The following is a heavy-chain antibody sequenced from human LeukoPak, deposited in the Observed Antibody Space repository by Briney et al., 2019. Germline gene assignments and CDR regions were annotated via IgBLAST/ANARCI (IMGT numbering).Heavy chain of an antibody. CDR1: EFTFSNYG. Sequence: SGGSLRLSCAASEFTFSNYGMTWVRQAPGKGLEWVSSISTSGGSTYYADSVKDRFTISRDNSKNTLYLQMNSLRAEDTAVYYCAKVHTIGYDAFDIWGQGTMVTVSS. V-gene: IGHV3-23*01. CDR2: ISTSGGST. D-gene: IGHD3-22*01. J-gene: IGHJ3*02. CDR3: AKVHTIGYDAFDI.